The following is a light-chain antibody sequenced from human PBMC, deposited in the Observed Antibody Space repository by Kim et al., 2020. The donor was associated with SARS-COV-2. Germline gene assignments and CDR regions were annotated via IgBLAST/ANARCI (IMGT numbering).Light chain of an antibody. CDR2: DVS. J-gene: IGLJ3*02. CDR1: SSDVGGYNC. V-gene: IGLV2-14*03. CDR3: SSYVSSITLV. Sequence: QSALTQPASVSGSPGQSITISCTGTSSDVGGYNCVSWYQQHPGKVPKLMIHDVSNRPSGISTRFSGSKSGNTATLTIFGLQAEDEADYYCSSYVSSITLVFGGGTQLTVL.